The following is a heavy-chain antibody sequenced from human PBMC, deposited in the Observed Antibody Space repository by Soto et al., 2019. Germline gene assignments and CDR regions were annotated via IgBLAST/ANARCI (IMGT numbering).Heavy chain of an antibody. CDR2: IYPSDSEI. CDR3: ATRGGRGDSLGMDV. V-gene: IGHV5-51*01. Sequence: VELVQSGAEVKKPGESLNLSCKGSGYSFGSYYIAWVRQMPWKGLAWMGIIYPSDSEITYSPSFQGQVTISADKSITAAYLQWSNLKASDTAIYYCATRGGRGDSLGMDVWGQGTTVTVSS. CDR1: GYSFGSYY. J-gene: IGHJ6*02. D-gene: IGHD2-21*02.